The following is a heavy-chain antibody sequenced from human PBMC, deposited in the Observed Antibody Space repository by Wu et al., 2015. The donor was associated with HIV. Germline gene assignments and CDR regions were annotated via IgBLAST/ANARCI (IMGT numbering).Heavy chain of an antibody. D-gene: IGHD1-7*01. Sequence: QDQLVQSGAEVKKPGSSVKISCKASGGSFRNYVMTWVRQAPGQGLEWMGRVIPILDKTHYAQKFQGRVTITADESTNTGYMELRRLTSEDTAVYYCTKDGPSGTSNFDFWGQGTLVTVSS. V-gene: IGHV1-69*11. CDR2: VIPILDKT. CDR1: GGSFRNYV. J-gene: IGHJ4*02. CDR3: TKDGPSGTSNFDF.